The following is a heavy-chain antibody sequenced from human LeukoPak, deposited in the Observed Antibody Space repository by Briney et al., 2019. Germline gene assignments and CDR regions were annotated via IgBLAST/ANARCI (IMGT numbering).Heavy chain of an antibody. CDR1: GYTFISHE. V-gene: IGHV1-8*01. Sequence: GASVKVSCKASGYTFISHEISWVRLATGQGLEWMGWVSPDSGKTAYAQKFQGRLIMTRNTSINTVYMELGSLKSEDTAVYYCARGVAGGDFWGQGTMVTVSS. J-gene: IGHJ4*02. D-gene: IGHD6-19*01. CDR2: VSPDSGKT. CDR3: ARGVAGGDF.